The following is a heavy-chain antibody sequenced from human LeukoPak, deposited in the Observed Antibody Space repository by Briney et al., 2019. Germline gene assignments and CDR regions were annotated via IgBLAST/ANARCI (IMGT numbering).Heavy chain of an antibody. CDR1: GFTFSSYA. D-gene: IGHD6-13*01. CDR3: ARSRWAAAGRGRAYYFDY. V-gene: IGHV3-30-3*01. CDR2: ISYDGSNK. J-gene: IGHJ4*02. Sequence: GGSLRLSCAASGFTFSSYAMHWVRPAPGKGLEWVALISYDGSNKYYADSVKGRFTISRDNSKNTLYLQMNSLRAEDTAVYYCARSRWAAAGRGRAYYFDYWGQGTLVTVSS.